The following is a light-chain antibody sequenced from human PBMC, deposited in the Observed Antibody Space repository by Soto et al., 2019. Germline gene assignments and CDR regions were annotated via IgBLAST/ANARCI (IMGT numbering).Light chain of an antibody. CDR1: QSVSNSF. V-gene: IGKV3-20*01. CDR3: QQCDGSLWS. CDR2: GAS. J-gene: IGKJ1*01. Sequence: EIVLTQSPGTLSLSPGERATLSCRASQSVSNSFLAGYQQKPGQAPRLLIYGASTRATGIPDRFSGSGSGTDFTLTISRLEPEDFAVYYCQQCDGSLWSFGQGTKVEIK.